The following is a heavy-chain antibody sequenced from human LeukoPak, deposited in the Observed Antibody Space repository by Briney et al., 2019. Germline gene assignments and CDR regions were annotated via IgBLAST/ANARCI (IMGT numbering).Heavy chain of an antibody. V-gene: IGHV3-21*01. CDR1: GFTFSSYS. D-gene: IGHD6-13*01. J-gene: IGHJ4*02. CDR3: ASSPSRYFDY. CDR2: ISGGSTYI. Sequence: PGGSLRLSCAASGFTFSSYSMNWVRQAPGKGLEWVSSISGGSTYIYYADSVKGRFTISRDNAKNSLYLQMNSLRAEDTAVYYCASSPSRYFDYWGQGTLVTVSS.